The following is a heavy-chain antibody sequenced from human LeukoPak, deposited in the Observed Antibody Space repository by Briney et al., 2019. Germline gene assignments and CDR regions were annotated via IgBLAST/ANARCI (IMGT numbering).Heavy chain of an antibody. V-gene: IGHV3-49*03. Sequence: GRSLRLSCTASGFTFGDYAMSWFRQAPGEGLEWVGFIRSKAHGGTTEYAASVKGRFTISRDDFKSIAYLQMDSLKTEDTAVYYCTRAGRYCSGGSCYSFYWGQGTLVTVSS. CDR1: GFTFGDYA. D-gene: IGHD2-15*01. CDR2: IRSKAHGGTT. CDR3: TRAGRYCSGGSCYSFY. J-gene: IGHJ4*02.